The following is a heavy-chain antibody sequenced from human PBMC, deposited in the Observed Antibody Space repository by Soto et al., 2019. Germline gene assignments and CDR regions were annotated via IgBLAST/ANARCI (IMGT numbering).Heavy chain of an antibody. CDR3: ARSYSSGWYGPYFDF. Sequence: QVQLVQSGAEVKKPGASVRVSCKASGYTFTTYGISWVRQAAGQGLEWMGWISTYNGDTNYAQKLQDRVTMTTDTSTSTAYMELRSLRSDDTAVYLCARSYSSGWYGPYFDFWGQGTLVTVSS. J-gene: IGHJ4*02. CDR1: GYTFTTYG. CDR2: ISTYNGDT. D-gene: IGHD6-19*01. V-gene: IGHV1-18*01.